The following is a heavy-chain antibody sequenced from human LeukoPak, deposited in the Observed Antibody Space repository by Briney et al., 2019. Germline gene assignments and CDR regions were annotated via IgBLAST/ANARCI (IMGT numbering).Heavy chain of an antibody. D-gene: IGHD3-10*01. CDR3: VKDGGSYGSGSNSFSH. Sequence: GGSLRLSCAASGFTFDDSAMHWVRQTPEKGLEWVSGISWNSDNIAYVDSVKGRFTISRDNRKNSLYLQMDSLRPEDTALYYCVKDGGSYGSGSNSFSHWGQGTLVIVS. CDR2: ISWNSDNI. CDR1: GFTFDDSA. V-gene: IGHV3-9*01. J-gene: IGHJ4*02.